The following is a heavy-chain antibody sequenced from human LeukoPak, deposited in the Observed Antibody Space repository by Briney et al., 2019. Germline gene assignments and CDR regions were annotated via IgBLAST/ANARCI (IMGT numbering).Heavy chain of an antibody. CDR1: GGSISSGGYY. J-gene: IGHJ6*02. CDR3: ARFKGFGDPDYGMDV. V-gene: IGHV4-61*08. D-gene: IGHD3-10*01. CDR2: IYYSGST. Sequence: SQTLSLTCTVSGGSISSGGYYWSWIRQPPGKGLEWIGYIYYSGSTNYNPSLKSRVTISVDTSRNQFSPKLSSVTAADTAVYYCARFKGFGDPDYGMDVWGQGTTVTVSS.